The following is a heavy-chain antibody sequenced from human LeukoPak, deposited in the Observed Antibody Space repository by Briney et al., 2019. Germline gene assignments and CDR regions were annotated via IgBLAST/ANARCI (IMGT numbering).Heavy chain of an antibody. D-gene: IGHD2-15*01. CDR2: LYLSGDT. V-gene: IGHV4-4*07. CDR3: GRGPSSHYSTH. Sequence: SETLSLTCTVSGGSISSYYWYWIRQPTGKGLEWIGRLYLSGDTNYSSSLKSRVTMSLDTSKSQLSLKLTSVTAADTAVYYCGRGPSSHYSTHWGRGTLVTVSP. CDR1: GGSISSYY. J-gene: IGHJ4*02.